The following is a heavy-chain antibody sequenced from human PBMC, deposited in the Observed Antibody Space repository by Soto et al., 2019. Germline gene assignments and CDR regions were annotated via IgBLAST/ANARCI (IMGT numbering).Heavy chain of an antibody. CDR2: ISSSSSYI. CDR1: GFIFSSYS. J-gene: IGHJ4*02. V-gene: IGHV3-21*01. D-gene: IGHD4-17*01. CDR3: ARSYKMTTYDY. Sequence: GGSLRLSCAASGFIFSSYSMNWVRQAPGKGLEWVSSISSSSSYIYYADSVKGRFTISRDNAKNSLYLQMNSLRAEDTAVYYCARSYKMTTYDYWGQGTLVTVSS.